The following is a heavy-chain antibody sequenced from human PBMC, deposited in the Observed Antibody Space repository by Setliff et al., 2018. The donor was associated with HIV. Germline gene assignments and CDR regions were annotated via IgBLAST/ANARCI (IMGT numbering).Heavy chain of an antibody. V-gene: IGHV1-2*02. D-gene: IGHD6-13*01. J-gene: IGHJ3*02. CDR2: INPNSGGT. CDR3: ARDPGYKSTWYGVFDI. CDR1: GYTFSDYY. Sequence: GGPVKVSCKASGYTFSDYYMHWVRQAPGQGLEWMGWINPNSGGTNYAQKFQGRVNMTRDTSISTTYMELSRLRSDDTAVYYCARDPGYKSTWYGVFDIWGQGTMVTVSS.